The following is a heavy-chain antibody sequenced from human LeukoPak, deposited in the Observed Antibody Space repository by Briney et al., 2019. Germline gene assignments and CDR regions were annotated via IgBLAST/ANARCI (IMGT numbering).Heavy chain of an antibody. D-gene: IGHD1-26*01. CDR2: INHSGST. V-gene: IGHV4-34*01. Sequence: SETLSLTCAVYGGSFSGYYWSWIRQPPGKGLEWIGEINHSGSTNYNPSLKSRVTISVDTSKNQFSLKLSSVTAADTAVYYCAKNGQSGFSFDPWGQGTLVTVSS. J-gene: IGHJ5*02. CDR1: GGSFSGYY. CDR3: AKNGQSGFSFDP.